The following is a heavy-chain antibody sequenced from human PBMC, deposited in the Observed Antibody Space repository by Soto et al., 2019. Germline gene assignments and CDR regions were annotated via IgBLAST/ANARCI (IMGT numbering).Heavy chain of an antibody. V-gene: IGHV4-39*02. J-gene: IGHJ4*02. Sequence: SETLSLTCTVCGASISTTNYYWGWVRQPPGKGLDWIGNIYYGGTTYYNPSLKSRVTISVDTSKNHFSLKVNSVTAADTAVYYCATFVVPASRHTHFDFWGPGTLVTVSS. CDR1: GASISTTNYY. CDR3: ATFVVPASRHTHFDF. CDR2: IYYGGTT. D-gene: IGHD2-21*02.